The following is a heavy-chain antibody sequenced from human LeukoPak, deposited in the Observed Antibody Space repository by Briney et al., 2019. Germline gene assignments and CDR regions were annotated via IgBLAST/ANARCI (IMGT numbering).Heavy chain of an antibody. CDR1: GFTVNSKY. Sequence: GGSLRLSCAASGFTVNSKYMSWVRQAPGTGLEWVSVVYSGGQTYYADSVKGRFTISRDISKNTLYLQMNSLRAEDMAVYYCAREYYGDFSDYWGQGTLVTVSS. D-gene: IGHD4-17*01. CDR2: VYSGGQT. V-gene: IGHV3-53*01. J-gene: IGHJ4*02. CDR3: AREYYGDFSDY.